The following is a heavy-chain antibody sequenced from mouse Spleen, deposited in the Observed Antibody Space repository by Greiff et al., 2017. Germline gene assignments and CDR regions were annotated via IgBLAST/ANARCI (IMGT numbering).Heavy chain of an antibody. Sequence: QVQLQQSGAELARPGASVKLSCKASGYTFTSYGISWVKQRTGQGLEWIGEIYPRSGNTYYNEKFKGKATLTADKSSSTAYMELRSLSSEDSAVYFCAREGAYYYGSVAYWGQGTLVTVSA. V-gene: IGHV1-81*01. CDR2: IYPRSGNT. CDR3: AREGAYYYGSVAY. CDR1: GYTFTSYG. J-gene: IGHJ3*01. D-gene: IGHD1-1*01.